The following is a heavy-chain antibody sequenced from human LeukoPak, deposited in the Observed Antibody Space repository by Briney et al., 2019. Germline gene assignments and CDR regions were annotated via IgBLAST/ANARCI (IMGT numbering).Heavy chain of an antibody. J-gene: IGHJ2*01. CDR3: ARLQFAGWDRYFDL. CDR2: ISYSGST. D-gene: IGHD5-24*01. Sequence: SETLSLTCTVSGGSISSYYWSWIRPPPGKGLEWVAYISYSGSTNYNPSLKSRVTISVDTSKNQFSLNLSSVSAADTAVYYCARLQFAGWDRYFDLWGRGTLVTVSS. V-gene: IGHV4-59*08. CDR1: GGSISSYY.